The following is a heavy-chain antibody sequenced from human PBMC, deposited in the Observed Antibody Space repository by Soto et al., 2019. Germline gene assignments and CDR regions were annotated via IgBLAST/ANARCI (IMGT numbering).Heavy chain of an antibody. V-gene: IGHV1-18*04. CDR2: ISAYNGNT. CDR1: GYTFTSYG. Sequence: ASVKVSCKASGYTFTSYGISWVRQAPGQGLEWMGWISAYNGNTNYAQKLQGRVTMTTDTSTNTAYMELRSLRSDDTAVYYCARAPRYCYDSSGYFDYWGQGTLVTVSS. CDR3: ARAPRYCYDSSGYFDY. J-gene: IGHJ4*02. D-gene: IGHD3-22*01.